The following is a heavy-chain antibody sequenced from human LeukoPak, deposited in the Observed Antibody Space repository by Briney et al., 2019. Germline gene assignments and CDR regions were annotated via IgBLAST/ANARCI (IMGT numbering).Heavy chain of an antibody. D-gene: IGHD5-24*01. Sequence: SETLSLTCSVSGDSVTSYYWNWIRQPPGKGLEWIGYVSADGTTNYSPSLRSRLIMSVDTAKNDISLILMSVTAADTGIYYCARLDCVLEGFYNQWGGGMLVTVPS. CDR3: ARLDCVLEGFYNQ. J-gene: IGHJ4*02. CDR1: GDSVTSYY. V-gene: IGHV4-59*08. CDR2: VSADGTT.